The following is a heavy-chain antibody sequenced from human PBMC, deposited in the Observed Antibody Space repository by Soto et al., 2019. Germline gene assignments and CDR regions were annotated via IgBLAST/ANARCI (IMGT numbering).Heavy chain of an antibody. CDR2: ISPNSGFI. Sequence: GGSLRLSCTASGFTFSSDGMNWVRQAPGKGLDWVASISPNSGFIAYADSVRGRFTIARDNAKNSLYLQMNSLRAEDTAVYYCANFRLPGSSSPLVGAFDIWGQGTMVTVSS. CDR1: GFTFSSDG. D-gene: IGHD6-6*01. CDR3: ANFRLPGSSSPLVGAFDI. J-gene: IGHJ3*02. V-gene: IGHV3-21*01.